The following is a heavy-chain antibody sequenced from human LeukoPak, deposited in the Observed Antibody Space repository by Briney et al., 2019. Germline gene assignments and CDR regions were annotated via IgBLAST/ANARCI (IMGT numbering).Heavy chain of an antibody. D-gene: IGHD5-12*01. CDR3: ASGVATIRVVQQLVLGDY. CDR1: GYTFTGYY. J-gene: IGHJ4*02. Sequence: AASVKVSCKASGYTFTGYYMHWVRQAPGQGLEWMGWINPNSGGTNYAQKFQGRVTMTRDTSISTAYMELSRLRSDDTAVYYCASGVATIRVVQQLVLGDYWGQGTLVTVSS. V-gene: IGHV1-2*02. CDR2: INPNSGGT.